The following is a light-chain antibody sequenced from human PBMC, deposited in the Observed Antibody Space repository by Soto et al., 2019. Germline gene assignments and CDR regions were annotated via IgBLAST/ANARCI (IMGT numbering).Light chain of an antibody. J-gene: IGLJ2*01. CDR2: EVS. CDR3: SSYTSSSTQVV. CDR1: SSDVGGYNY. Sequence: QSALTQPASVSGSPGQSITIACTGTSSDVGGYNYVSGYQQHPDKAPKLMIYEVSNRPSGVSNRFSGSKSGNTASVTISGLQAEDEADYYCSSYTSSSTQVVFGGGTQLTVL. V-gene: IGLV2-14*01.